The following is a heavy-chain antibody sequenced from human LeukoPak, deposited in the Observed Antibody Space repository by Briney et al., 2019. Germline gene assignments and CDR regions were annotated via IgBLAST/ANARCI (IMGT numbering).Heavy chain of an antibody. CDR3: AREPYDFWSGYEGSD. J-gene: IGHJ4*02. D-gene: IGHD3-3*01. CDR1: GYTFTGYY. V-gene: IGHV1-2*02. CDR2: INPNSGGT. Sequence: ASVKVSCKASGYTFTGYYMHWVRQAPGQGLEWMGWINPNSGGTNYAQKFQGRVTMTRNTSISTAYMELSSLRSEDTAVYYCAREPYDFWSGYEGSDWGQGTLVTVSS.